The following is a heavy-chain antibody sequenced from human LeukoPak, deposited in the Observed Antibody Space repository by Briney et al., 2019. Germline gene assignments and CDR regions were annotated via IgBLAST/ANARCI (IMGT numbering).Heavy chain of an antibody. J-gene: IGHJ4*02. CDR1: GFTFSSYE. CDR3: ARGSHYYDY. Sequence: GGSLRLSCAASGFTFSSYEMNWVRQAPGKGLEWVSYISSSAGTTYYADSVKGRFTISRDNAWNSLYLQMNSLRVEDTAVYYCARGSHYYDYWGQGTLVTVPS. CDR2: ISSSAGTT. V-gene: IGHV3-48*03.